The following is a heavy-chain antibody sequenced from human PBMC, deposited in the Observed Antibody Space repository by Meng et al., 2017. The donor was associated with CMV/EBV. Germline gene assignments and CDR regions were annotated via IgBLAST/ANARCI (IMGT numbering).Heavy chain of an antibody. Sequence: GSLRPSCAVYGGSFSGYYWSWIRQPPGKGLEWIGSIYHSGSTYYNPSLKSRVTISVDTSKNQFSLKLSSVTAADTAVYYCARETNPYYDFWSGYSGVDAFDIWGQGTMVTVSS. CDR3: ARETNPYYDFWSGYSGVDAFDI. D-gene: IGHD3-3*01. CDR1: GGSFSGYY. V-gene: IGHV4-34*01. CDR2: IYHSGST. J-gene: IGHJ3*02.